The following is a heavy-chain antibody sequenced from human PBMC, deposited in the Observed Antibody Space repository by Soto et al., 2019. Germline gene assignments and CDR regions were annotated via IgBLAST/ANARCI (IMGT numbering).Heavy chain of an antibody. CDR1: GFSFSTYG. CDR2: ISYDGRNK. CDR3: AKETQYYDAWSTGIYYYGMDV. D-gene: IGHD3-3*01. J-gene: IGHJ6*02. V-gene: IGHV3-30*18. Sequence: QVQLVESGGGVVQPGRSLRLSCAASGFSFSTYGMHWVRQAPGTGLEWVALISYDGRNKNYADSVKGRFTISRDNSKNILSLQMNSLRGEDTSVYYCAKETQYYDAWSTGIYYYGMDVWGQGTTVTVSS.